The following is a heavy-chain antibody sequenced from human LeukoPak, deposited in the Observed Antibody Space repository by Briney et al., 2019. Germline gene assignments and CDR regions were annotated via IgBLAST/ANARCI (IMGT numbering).Heavy chain of an antibody. CDR2: IYAGGMT. CDR1: GFTVSSNY. V-gene: IGHV3-66*01. CDR3: ARDRSVRYFDL. Sequence: GGSLRLSCAASGFTVSSNYMTWVRQAPVKGLEWVSIIYAGGMTYYADSVKGRFTISRDNSKNTVSLQMNSLRAEDTAVYYCARDRSVRYFDLWGRGTLVTVSS. D-gene: IGHD3-16*02. J-gene: IGHJ2*01.